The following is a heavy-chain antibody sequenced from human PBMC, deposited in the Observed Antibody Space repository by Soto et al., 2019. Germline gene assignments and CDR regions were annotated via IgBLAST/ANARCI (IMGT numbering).Heavy chain of an antibody. CDR1: GGTFNTYA. CDR2: ISPMFGAA. V-gene: IGHV1-69*19. Sequence: QVQLVQSGAEMKKPGSSVKVSCQSSGGTFNTYAMNWVRQAPGQGPEWMGAISPMFGAANYAPKFQGRVTITAAESTGTSYMQLSSLTSEDTALYFCAREVQVHTPAFVYWGQGNLVTVSS. CDR3: AREVQVHTPAFVY. J-gene: IGHJ4*02. D-gene: IGHD3-10*01.